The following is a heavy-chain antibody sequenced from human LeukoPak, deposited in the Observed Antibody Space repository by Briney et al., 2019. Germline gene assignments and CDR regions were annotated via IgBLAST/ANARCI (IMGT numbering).Heavy chain of an antibody. D-gene: IGHD3-22*01. J-gene: IGHJ4*02. Sequence: SETLSLTCTVSGGSISSGGYYWSWIRQHPGKGLEWIGYIYYSGSTYYNPSPKSRVTISVDTSKNQFSLKLSSVTAADTAVYYCARENDSSGCDWGQGTLVTVSS. V-gene: IGHV4-31*03. CDR2: IYYSGST. CDR1: GGSISSGGYY. CDR3: ARENDSSGCD.